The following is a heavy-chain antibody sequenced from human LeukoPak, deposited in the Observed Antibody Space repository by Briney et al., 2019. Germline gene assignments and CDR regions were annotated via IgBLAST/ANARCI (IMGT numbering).Heavy chain of an antibody. J-gene: IGHJ3*02. V-gene: IGHV3-74*01. D-gene: IGHD3-16*01. CDR2: IYTDGSGT. CDR1: GFTFSRYW. CDR3: ASDRGYAFDI. Sequence: GVSLRLSCAASGFTFSRYWMHWIRQAPGKGLVWVSRIYTDGSGTTYADSVKGRFTISRDNAKNTLYLQMNSLRAEDTAVYYCASDRGYAFDIWGQGTMVTVSS.